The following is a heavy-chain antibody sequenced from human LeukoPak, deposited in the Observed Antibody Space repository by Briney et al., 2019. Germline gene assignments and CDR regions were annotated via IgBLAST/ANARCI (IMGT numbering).Heavy chain of an antibody. V-gene: IGHV4-39*07. D-gene: IGHD6-13*01. J-gene: IGHJ6*03. Sequence: SETLSLTCTVSGGSISSSSYYWGWIRQPPGKGLEWIGSIYYSGSTYYNPSLKSRVTISVDTSKNQFSLKLSSVTAADTAMYYCARVDSSSWYDYYYYMDVWGKGTTVTVSS. CDR1: GGSISSSSYY. CDR2: IYYSGST. CDR3: ARVDSSSWYDYYYYMDV.